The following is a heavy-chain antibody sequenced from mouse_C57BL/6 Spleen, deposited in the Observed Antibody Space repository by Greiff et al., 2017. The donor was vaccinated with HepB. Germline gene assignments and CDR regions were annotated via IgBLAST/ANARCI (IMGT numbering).Heavy chain of an antibody. CDR1: GFSLTSYG. CDR3: AKGGNYYDYPWFAY. D-gene: IGHD2-4*01. Sequence: VMLVESGPGLVAPSQSLSITCTVSGFSLTSYGVSWVRQPPGKGLEWLGVIWGDGSTNYHSALISRLSISKDNSKSQVFLKLNSLQTDDTATYYCAKGGNYYDYPWFAYWGQGTLVTVSA. J-gene: IGHJ3*01. CDR2: IWGDGST. V-gene: IGHV2-3*01.